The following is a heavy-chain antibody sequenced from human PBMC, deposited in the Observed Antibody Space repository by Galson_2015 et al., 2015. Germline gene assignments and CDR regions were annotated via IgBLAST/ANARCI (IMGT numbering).Heavy chain of an antibody. D-gene: IGHD3-3*01. CDR3: ARVRDDFRSFDAFDV. Sequence: SLRLSCAASGFTFSNYWMIWVRQAPGKGLEWVANIKHDGGEKYYVDSVKGRFTISRDNSKKSLYLQLDSLKAEDSAVYYCARVRDDFRSFDAFDVWGRGTMVTVSS. CDR2: IKHDGGEK. V-gene: IGHV3-7*03. CDR1: GFTFSNYW. J-gene: IGHJ3*01.